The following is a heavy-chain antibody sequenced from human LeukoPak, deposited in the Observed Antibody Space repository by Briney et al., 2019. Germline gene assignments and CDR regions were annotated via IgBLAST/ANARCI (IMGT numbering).Heavy chain of an antibody. CDR2: IFPSGGEI. CDR1: GFTFSTFA. Sequence: GGSLRLSCVASGFTFSTFAMIWVRQPPGKGLEWVSSIFPSGGEIHYADSVRGRFTISRDNSKSTLSLQMNSLRAEDTAVYYCARSPLYYGPGSYYMGLYYYYYMDVWGKGTTVTVSS. J-gene: IGHJ6*03. D-gene: IGHD3-10*01. V-gene: IGHV3-23*01. CDR3: ARSPLYYGPGSYYMGLYYYYYMDV.